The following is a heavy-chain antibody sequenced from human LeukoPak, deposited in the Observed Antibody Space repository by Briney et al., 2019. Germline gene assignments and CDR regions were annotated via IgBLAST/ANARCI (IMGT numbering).Heavy chain of an antibody. CDR1: GGSISSGDYY. CDR2: MYYSGSN. V-gene: IGHV4-30-4*08. D-gene: IGHD3-3*01. CDR3: ARDLSYDFWSGSPRYFDL. J-gene: IGHJ2*01. Sequence: PSQTLSLTCTVSGGSISSGDYYGSWIRQPPGKGREWIGYMYYSGSNYYNPSLKSRVTISVDTSKNQFSLKLSSVTAADTAVYYCARDLSYDFWSGSPRYFDLWGRGTLVTVSS.